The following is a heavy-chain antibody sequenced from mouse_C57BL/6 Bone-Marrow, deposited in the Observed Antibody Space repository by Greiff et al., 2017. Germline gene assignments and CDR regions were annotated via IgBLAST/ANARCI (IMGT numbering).Heavy chain of an antibody. CDR2: IDPENGDT. CDR1: GFNIKDDY. D-gene: IGHD2-1*01. CDR3: TTLIYYGNYFDY. J-gene: IGHJ2*01. V-gene: IGHV14-4*01. Sequence: VQLQQSGAELVRPGASVKLSCTASGFNIKDDYMHWVKQRPEQGLEWIGWIDPENGDTEYASKFQGKATITADTSSNTAYLQLSSLTSEDTAVYYCTTLIYYGNYFDYWGQGTTLTVSS.